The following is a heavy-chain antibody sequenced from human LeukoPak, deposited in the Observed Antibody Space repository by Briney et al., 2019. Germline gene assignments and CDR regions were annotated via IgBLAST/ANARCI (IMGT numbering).Heavy chain of an antibody. CDR1: GGSISSGDYY. CDR3: ASTMVRGFYYYGMDV. J-gene: IGHJ6*02. V-gene: IGHV4-30-4*01. D-gene: IGHD3-10*01. Sequence: SETLSLTCTVSGGSISSGDYYWSWIRQPPGKGLEWIGYIYYSGSTYYNPSLKSRVTISVDRSKNQFSLKLSTVTAADTAVYYCASTMVRGFYYYGMDVWGQGTTVTVSS. CDR2: IYYSGST.